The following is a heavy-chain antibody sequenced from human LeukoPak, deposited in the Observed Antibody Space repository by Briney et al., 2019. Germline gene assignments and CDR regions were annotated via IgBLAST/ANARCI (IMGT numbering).Heavy chain of an antibody. CDR3: ASPVVVTASDAFDI. Sequence: GGSLRLSCAASGFTFNTYAMSWVRQAPGKGLEWVSVIYSGGSTYYADSVKGRFTISRDNSKNTLYLQMNSLRAEDTAAYYCASPVVVTASDAFDIWGQGTMVTVSS. J-gene: IGHJ3*02. V-gene: IGHV3-53*01. CDR2: IYSGGST. CDR1: GFTFNTYA. D-gene: IGHD2-21*02.